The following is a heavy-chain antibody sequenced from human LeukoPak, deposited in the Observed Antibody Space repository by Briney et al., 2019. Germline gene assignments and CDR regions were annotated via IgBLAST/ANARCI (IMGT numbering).Heavy chain of an antibody. D-gene: IGHD5-24*01. CDR1: GGTFISYA. Sequence: SVKVSCKASGGTFISYAISWVRQAPGQGLGWMGGIIPIFGTANYAQKFQGRVTITTDESTSTAYMELSSLRSEDTAVYYCAVVENDYWGQGTLVTVSS. J-gene: IGHJ4*02. CDR3: AVVENDY. V-gene: IGHV1-69*05. CDR2: IIPIFGTA.